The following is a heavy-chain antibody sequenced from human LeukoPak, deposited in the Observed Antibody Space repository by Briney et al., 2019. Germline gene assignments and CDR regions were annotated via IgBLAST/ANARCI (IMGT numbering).Heavy chain of an antibody. CDR3: AKNRGAPL. J-gene: IGHJ4*02. D-gene: IGHD2/OR15-2a*01. Sequence: GGSLRLSCAASGFTFSSYEMNWVRQAPGKGLEWVSYISSSGSTIYYADSVKGRFTISRDNSKNTLYLQMNSLRAEDTAIYYCAKNRGAPLWGQGTLVTVSS. CDR2: ISSSGSTI. CDR1: GFTFSSYE. V-gene: IGHV3-48*03.